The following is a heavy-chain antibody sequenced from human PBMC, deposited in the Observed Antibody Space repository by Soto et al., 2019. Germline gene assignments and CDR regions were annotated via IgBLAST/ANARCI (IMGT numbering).Heavy chain of an antibody. V-gene: IGHV1-2*02. CDR3: ARYDGLGHCTSSNCHDLGMDV. CDR1: GYTFTGYY. Sequence: GASVKVSCKASGYTFTGYYVHWVRQAAGQGLEFMGWINPNSGDTYLAQRFQGRFTISRDNSKDTLYLQMSSLRTEDTAIYYCARYDGLGHCTSSNCHDLGMDVWGQGTTVTVSS. D-gene: IGHD1-1*01. J-gene: IGHJ6*02. CDR2: INPNSGDT.